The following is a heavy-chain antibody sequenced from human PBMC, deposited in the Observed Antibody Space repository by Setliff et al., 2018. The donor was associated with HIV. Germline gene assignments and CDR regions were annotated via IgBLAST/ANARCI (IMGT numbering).Heavy chain of an antibody. Sequence: EASVKVSCKASGDTFNRFAFNWVRQAPGQGLEWLGGIIPIFHSANYAPRFQGRVTITADESTNTTYMELSSLRSEDTAVYFCARTREIHYYCYMDVWAEGPRSPSP. J-gene: IGHJ6*03. CDR3: ARTREIHYYCYMDV. V-gene: IGHV1-69*13. CDR2: IIPIFHSA. CDR1: GDTFNRFA.